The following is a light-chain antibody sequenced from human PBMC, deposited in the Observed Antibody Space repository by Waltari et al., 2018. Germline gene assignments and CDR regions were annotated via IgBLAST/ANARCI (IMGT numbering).Light chain of an antibody. CDR3: QERSNWPGGS. V-gene: IGKV3-11*01. CDR2: DAS. CDR1: QSVNSY. Sequence: DIVLTQSPAILSLSQGESPTPSCRASQSVNSYLAWSQQKPGQAPRLLIYDASNRATGIPARFVGSGSGTDFTLTITRLEPEDFAVYYCQERSNWPGGSFGGGTKVEIK. J-gene: IGKJ4*01.